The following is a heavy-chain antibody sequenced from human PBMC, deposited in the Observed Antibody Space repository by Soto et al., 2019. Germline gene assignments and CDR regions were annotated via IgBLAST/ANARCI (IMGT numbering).Heavy chain of an antibody. D-gene: IGHD2-21*01. CDR3: ARNRSTGDPDYKYYNGLDV. Sequence: EVQLVESGGGLVQPGGSLRLSCAASGFTFSSYSMNWVRQAPGKGLEWVSYISSSSSTIYYADSVKGRFTISRDNAKNALCVQMNILVDEDSAVFYWARNRSTGDPDYKYYNGLDVWSQGTRVTVAS. CDR2: ISSSSSTI. CDR1: GFTFSSYS. J-gene: IGHJ6*02. V-gene: IGHV3-48*02.